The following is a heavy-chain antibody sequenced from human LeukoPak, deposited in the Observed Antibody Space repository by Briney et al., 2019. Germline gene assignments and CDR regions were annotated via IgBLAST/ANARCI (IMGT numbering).Heavy chain of an antibody. Sequence: GGSLRLSCAASGFTFSSYSMNWVRQAPGKGLEWVSSISSSSNYIYYADSVKGRFTISRDNAKNSLYLQMNSPRAEDTAVYYCARVYSSGWQFDYWGQGTLVTVSS. J-gene: IGHJ4*02. CDR2: ISSSSNYI. CDR1: GFTFSSYS. V-gene: IGHV3-21*01. D-gene: IGHD6-19*01. CDR3: ARVYSSGWQFDY.